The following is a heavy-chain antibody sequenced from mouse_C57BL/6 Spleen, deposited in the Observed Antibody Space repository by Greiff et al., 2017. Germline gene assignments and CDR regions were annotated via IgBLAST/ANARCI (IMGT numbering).Heavy chain of an antibody. Sequence: VQLQQSVADLVRPGASVKLSCTASGFNIKNPYMPWVKQRPEHGLQWIGRLDPAHGNTKYAPKFQGKSTITADTSSNTASLQLSSLTSEDTASYYWARRYYYGSSYYFDYWGQGTTLTVSS. J-gene: IGHJ2*01. D-gene: IGHD1-1*01. CDR2: LDPAHGNT. V-gene: IGHV14-3*01. CDR1: GFNIKNPY. CDR3: ARRYYYGSSYYFDY.